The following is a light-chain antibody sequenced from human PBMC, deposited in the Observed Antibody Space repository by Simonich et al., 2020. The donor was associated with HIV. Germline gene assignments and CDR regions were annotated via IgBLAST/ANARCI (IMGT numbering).Light chain of an antibody. V-gene: IGLV2-8*01. CDR1: SSDVGDYKY. J-gene: IGLJ3*02. CDR3: SSYAGSNVWV. Sequence: QSALTQPPSASGSPGQSVTISCTGTSSDVGDYKYVSWYQQHPGKAPKLMIYEVSQRPSGVPDRFSGSKAGNTASLAVSGLQAEDEADYYCSSYAGSNVWVFGGGTKLSVL. CDR2: EVS.